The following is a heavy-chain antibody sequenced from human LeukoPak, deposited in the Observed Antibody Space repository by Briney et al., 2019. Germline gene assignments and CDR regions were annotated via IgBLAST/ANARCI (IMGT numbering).Heavy chain of an antibody. CDR3: AREKGSSNYDS. V-gene: IGHV3-74*03. D-gene: IGHD4-11*01. J-gene: IGHJ5*01. Sequence: GGSLRLSCAASGFTFNTYWIHWVRQVPGKGLVWVSRINGDGSSTAYADSVKGRFTIPRDNAKNTLYLQMNSLRAEDTAVYYCAREKGSSNYDSWGQGTLVTVSS. CDR1: GFTFNTYW. CDR2: INGDGSST.